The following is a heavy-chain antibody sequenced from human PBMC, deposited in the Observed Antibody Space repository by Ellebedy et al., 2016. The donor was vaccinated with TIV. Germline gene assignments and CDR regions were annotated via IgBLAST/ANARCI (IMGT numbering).Heavy chain of an antibody. CDR2: IYYSGKA. V-gene: IGHV4-59*01. J-gene: IGHJ4*02. Sequence: SETLSLTCTVSGASMGTYYWHWIRQPPGKGLEYIGYIYYSGKANYNPSLKSRVTISVDRAKRQFSLRLTSVTAADTAVYYCARGVTTVVNWGQGTLVTVSS. CDR1: GASMGTYY. D-gene: IGHD4-23*01. CDR3: ARGVTTVVN.